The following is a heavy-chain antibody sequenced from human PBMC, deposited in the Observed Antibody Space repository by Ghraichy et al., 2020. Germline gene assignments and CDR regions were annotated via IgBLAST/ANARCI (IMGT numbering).Heavy chain of an antibody. D-gene: IGHD1-26*01. CDR1: GFTFSSYS. CDR2: ISSSSSYI. CDR3: ARERVGATDFDY. V-gene: IGHV3-21*01. Sequence: GGSLRLSCAASGFTFSSYSMNWVRQAPGKGLEWVSSISSSSSYIYYADSVKGRFTISRDNAKNSLYLQMNSLRAEDTAVYYCARERVGATDFDYWGQGTLVTVSS. J-gene: IGHJ4*02.